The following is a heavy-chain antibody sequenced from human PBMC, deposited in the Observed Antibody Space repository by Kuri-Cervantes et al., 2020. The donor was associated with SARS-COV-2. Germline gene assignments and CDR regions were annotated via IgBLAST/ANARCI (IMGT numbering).Heavy chain of an antibody. Sequence: ASVKVSCKASGYTFTGYYMHWVRQAPGQGLEWMGWINPNRGGTHYAQNFQGRVTMTRDTSTSSAYMELSSLKSDDAAVYYCARGTYSSRFVSNWYFDLWGRGTLVTVSS. D-gene: IGHD6-13*01. CDR2: INPNRGGT. CDR1: GYTFTGYY. V-gene: IGHV1-2*02. CDR3: ARGTYSSRFVSNWYFDL. J-gene: IGHJ2*01.